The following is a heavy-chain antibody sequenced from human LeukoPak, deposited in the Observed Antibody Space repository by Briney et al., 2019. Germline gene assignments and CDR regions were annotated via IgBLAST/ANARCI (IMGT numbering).Heavy chain of an antibody. J-gene: IGHJ4*02. CDR3: AKANWVSNADAVW. V-gene: IGHV3-23*01. D-gene: IGHD1-1*01. CDR1: GFSFSNYA. Sequence: GGSLRLSCAASGFSFSNYAMSWVRQAPARGPEWVSSLRGGGETFYADSVKGRFTLSRDDSRNTVYLQLNNLRVEDTAIYYCAKANWVSNADAVWWGQGTQVTVSS. CDR2: LRGGGET.